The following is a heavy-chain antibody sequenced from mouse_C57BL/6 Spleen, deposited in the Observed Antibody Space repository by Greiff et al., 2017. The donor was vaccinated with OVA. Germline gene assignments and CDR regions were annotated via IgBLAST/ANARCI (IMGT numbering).Heavy chain of an antibody. CDR1: GYSITSGYY. Sequence: EESGPGLVKPSQSLSLTCSVTGYSITSGYYWNWIRQFPGNKLEWMGYISYDGSNNYNPSLKNRISITRDTSKNQFFLKLNSVTTEDTATYYCARVLYGNYRYFDVWGTGTTVTVSS. V-gene: IGHV3-6*01. J-gene: IGHJ1*03. CDR3: ARVLYGNYRYFDV. D-gene: IGHD2-1*01. CDR2: ISYDGSN.